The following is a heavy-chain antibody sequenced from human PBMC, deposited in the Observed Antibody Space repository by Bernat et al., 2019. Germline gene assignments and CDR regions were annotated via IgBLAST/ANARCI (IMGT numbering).Heavy chain of an antibody. J-gene: IGHJ4*02. CDR1: GFTFSDYN. D-gene: IGHD2-15*01. Sequence: EVQLVESGGGLVKPGGSLRLSCAASGFTFSDYNMNWVRQAPGKGLEWVSSISSSSSHKYYADSVKGRFTISRDNAKNSLYLQMNSLRAEDTAVYHWAREVAKDIVVVVGATGLDYWGQGTLVTVSS. CDR3: AREVAKDIVVVVGATGLDY. V-gene: IGHV3-21*01. CDR2: ISSSSSHK.